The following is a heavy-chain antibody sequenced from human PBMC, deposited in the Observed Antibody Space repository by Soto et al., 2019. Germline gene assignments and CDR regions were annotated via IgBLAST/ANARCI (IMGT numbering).Heavy chain of an antibody. CDR1: GGSVSFFF. J-gene: IGHJ4*02. V-gene: IGHV4-34*01. CDR2: IHHSGTT. D-gene: IGHD3-10*01. Sequence: PSETLSLTCTVYGGSVSFFFWTWFLQSPGKGLEWIGEIHHSGTTKYNPSLKSRVTISVDTPKNQFSLELSSVTAADTALYYCVRYGSGTFYNVYSFDFWSQGSLVTVSS. CDR3: VRYGSGTFYNVYSFDF.